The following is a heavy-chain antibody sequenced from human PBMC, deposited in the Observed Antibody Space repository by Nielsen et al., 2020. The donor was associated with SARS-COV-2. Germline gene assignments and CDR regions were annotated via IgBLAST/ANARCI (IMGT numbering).Heavy chain of an antibody. J-gene: IGHJ4*02. Sequence: GESLKISCAASGFTFSSYAMSWVRQAPGKGLEWVSAISGSGGSTYYADSVKGRFTISRDNSKNTLYLQMNSLRAEDTAVYYCAKDIIYDTPWWGQGTLVTASS. D-gene: IGHD3-3*01. V-gene: IGHV3-23*01. CDR2: ISGSGGST. CDR1: GFTFSSYA. CDR3: AKDIIYDTPW.